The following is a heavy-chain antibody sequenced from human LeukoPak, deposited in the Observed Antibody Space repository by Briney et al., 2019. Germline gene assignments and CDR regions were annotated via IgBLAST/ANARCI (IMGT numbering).Heavy chain of an antibody. V-gene: IGHV4-4*07. CDR1: GGSISSYY. CDR3: ASGRGYYYDSSGSKSPYDY. J-gene: IGHJ4*02. CDR2: IYTSGST. Sequence: SETLSLTCTVSGGSISSYYWSWIRQPAGKGLEWIGRIYTSGSTNYNPSLKSRVTMTRDTSISTAYMELSRLRSDDTAVYYCASGRGYYYDSSGSKSPYDYWGQGTLVTVSS. D-gene: IGHD3-22*01.